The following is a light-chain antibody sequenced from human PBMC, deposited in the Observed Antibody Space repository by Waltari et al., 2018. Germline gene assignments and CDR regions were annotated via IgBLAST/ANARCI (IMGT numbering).Light chain of an antibody. CDR2: GNSDGSH. Sequence: QLVVTQSPSASAPLGASVKLTCTLSSGHSSNVIAWLQQRPEKGPRYLMQGNSDGSHSKGDEIPGRFSGAGSGDEGYLTISSLQSDDEADCYCETGGHGTGVFGGGTKLTVL. J-gene: IGLJ3*02. CDR1: SGHSSNV. CDR3: ETGGHGTGV. V-gene: IGLV4-69*01.